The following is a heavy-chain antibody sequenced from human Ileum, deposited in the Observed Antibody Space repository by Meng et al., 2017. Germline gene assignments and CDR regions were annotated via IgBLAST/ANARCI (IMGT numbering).Heavy chain of an antibody. J-gene: IGHJ5*02. V-gene: IGHV3-33*08. Sequence: QGGGGGGGGGGGQPGRSVGLSCEGSGFTFRSYGLHWVRQAPGKGLEWVAVMWFDGIRQFYADSVKGRFTVSRDNLKNTVFLQMDSLRVEDTAVYYCARDVDTSSHYDRFDPWGQGTLVTVSS. CDR1: GFTFRSYG. CDR2: MWFDGIRQ. CDR3: ARDVDTSSHYDRFDP. D-gene: IGHD3-3*01.